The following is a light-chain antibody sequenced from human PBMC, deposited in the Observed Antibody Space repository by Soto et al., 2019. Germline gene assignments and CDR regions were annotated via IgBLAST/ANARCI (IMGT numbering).Light chain of an antibody. V-gene: IGKV3-15*01. J-gene: IGKJ4*01. CDR1: QSISRT. Sequence: EIVLTQSPDTLSVKPGERATLSCRASQSISRTLAWYQQKSGQPPRLLIYGASTRATGIPARFSGSGSGTEFTLTISSLQSEDFAVYYCQQYNNWLALTFGGGTNV. CDR3: QQYNNWLALT. CDR2: GAS.